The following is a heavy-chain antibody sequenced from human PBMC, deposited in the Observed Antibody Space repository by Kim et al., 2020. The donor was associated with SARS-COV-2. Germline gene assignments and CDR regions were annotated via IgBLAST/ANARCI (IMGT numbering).Heavy chain of an antibody. J-gene: IGHJ6*03. CDR3: ARSRSRESYNWKRHYYYYMDV. D-gene: IGHD1-20*01. CDR1: GFTFSSYE. CDR2: ISSSGSTI. V-gene: IGHV3-48*03. Sequence: GGSLRLSCAASGFTFSSYEMNWVRQAPGKGLEWVSYISSSGSTIYYADSVKGRFTISRDNAKNSLYLQMNSLRAEDTAVYYCARSRSRESYNWKRHYYYYMDVWGKGNTVTVSS.